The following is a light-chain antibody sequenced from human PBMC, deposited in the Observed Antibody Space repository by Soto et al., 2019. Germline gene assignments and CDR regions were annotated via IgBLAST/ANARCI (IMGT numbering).Light chain of an antibody. CDR3: QQYNNWPPGRT. V-gene: IGKV3-15*01. J-gene: IGKJ1*01. Sequence: EIVMTQSPATLSVSPGERATLSCRASQSVSSNLAWYQQKPGQAPRLLIYGASTRATGIPARFSGSGSGTGFTLTSGGLQSEDFAVYYCQQYNNWPPGRTFGRGAKVEIE. CDR1: QSVSSN. CDR2: GAS.